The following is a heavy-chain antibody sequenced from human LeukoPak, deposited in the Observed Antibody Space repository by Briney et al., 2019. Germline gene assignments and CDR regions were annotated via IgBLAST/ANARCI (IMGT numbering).Heavy chain of an antibody. CDR1: GDSVSSNSAT. V-gene: IGHV6-1*01. J-gene: IGHJ4*02. Sequence: QTLSLTCAISGDSVSSNSATWTWIRQSPSRGLEWLGRTYYRSKWYNDYAVSVKSRININPDTSKNQFSLQLNSVTPEDTAVYYCARGSSSNSWYFDYWGQGTLVTVSS. D-gene: IGHD6-13*01. CDR3: ARGSSSNSWYFDY. CDR2: TYYRSKWYN.